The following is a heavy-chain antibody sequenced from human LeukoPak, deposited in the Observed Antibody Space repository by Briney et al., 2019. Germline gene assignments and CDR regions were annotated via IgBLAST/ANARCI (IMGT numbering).Heavy chain of an antibody. CDR2: ISAYNGNT. CDR3: ARVDTAMVGYYYYMDV. Sequence: ASVKVSCKASGYTFTSYGISWVRQAPGQGLEWMGWISAYNGNTNYAQKLQGRVTMTTDTSTSTAYMELRSLRSDDTAVYYCARVDTAMVGYYYYMDVWGKGTTVTVSS. D-gene: IGHD5-18*01. CDR1: GYTFTSYG. J-gene: IGHJ6*03. V-gene: IGHV1-18*01.